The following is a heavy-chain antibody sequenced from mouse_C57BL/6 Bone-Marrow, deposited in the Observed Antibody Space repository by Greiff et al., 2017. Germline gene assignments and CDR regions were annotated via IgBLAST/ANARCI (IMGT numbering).Heavy chain of an antibody. CDR2: IHPNSGST. D-gene: IGHD5-1*01. CDR3: AATYRVPMDY. V-gene: IGHV1-64*01. CDR1: GYTFTSYW. J-gene: IGHJ4*01. Sequence: QVQLQQPGAELVKPGASVKLSCKASGYTFTSYWMHWVKQRPGPGLAWIGMIHPNSGSTNYNAKFKSKATLTVDKSSSTAYMQLSSLTSEDAAVEYCAATYRVPMDYWGQGTSVTVSS.